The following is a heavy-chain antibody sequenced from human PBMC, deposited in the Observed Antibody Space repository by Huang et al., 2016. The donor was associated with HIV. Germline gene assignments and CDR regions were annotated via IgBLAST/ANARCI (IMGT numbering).Heavy chain of an antibody. CDR3: AKHLGGRRGFTFIVLFGAFDM. CDR2: TTASGGST. D-gene: IGHD3-22*01. CDR1: GFTFGSYA. V-gene: IGHV3-23*01. Sequence: EVQLLESGGGLVQPGGSLRLSCTASGFTFGSYALNWVRQAPGKGLEWVSGTTASGGSTYYAKSVKGRCTISRDNSKNTLYLQMNSLRAEDTALYYCAKHLGGRRGFTFIVLFGAFDMWGQGTMVTVSS. J-gene: IGHJ3*02.